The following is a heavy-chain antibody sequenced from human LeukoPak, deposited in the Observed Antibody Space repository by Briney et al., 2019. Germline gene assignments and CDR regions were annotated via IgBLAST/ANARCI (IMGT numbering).Heavy chain of an antibody. J-gene: IGHJ4*02. Sequence: SETLSLTCTVSGGSISSGDYYWSWIRQPPGKGLEWIGYICYSGSTYYNPSLKSRVTISVDTSKNQFSLKLSSVTAADTAVYYCARAPEYDYVWGSYRQAYYFDYWGQGTLVTVSS. CDR3: ARAPEYDYVWGSYRQAYYFDY. D-gene: IGHD3-16*02. CDR2: ICYSGST. CDR1: GGSISSGDYY. V-gene: IGHV4-30-4*01.